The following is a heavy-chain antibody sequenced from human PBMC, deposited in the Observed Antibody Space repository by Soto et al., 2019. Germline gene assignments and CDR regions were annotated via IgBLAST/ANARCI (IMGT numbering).Heavy chain of an antibody. Sequence: EVQLLESGGGLVQPGGSLRLSCAASGFTFSSYAMSWVRQAPGKGLEWVSAISGSGGSTYYADSVKGRFTISRDNSKNTLYLQMNSLRAEDTAVYYCAKDRRRSSGWYVPIHYWGQGTLVTVSS. V-gene: IGHV3-23*01. CDR3: AKDRRRSSGWYVPIHY. CDR1: GFTFSSYA. D-gene: IGHD6-19*01. J-gene: IGHJ4*02. CDR2: ISGSGGST.